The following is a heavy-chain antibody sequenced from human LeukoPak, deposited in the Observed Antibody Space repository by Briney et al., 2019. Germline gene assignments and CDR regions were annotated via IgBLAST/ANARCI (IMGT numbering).Heavy chain of an antibody. V-gene: IGHV4-59*01. CDR1: GDSISSYY. D-gene: IGHD2-15*01. Sequence: SQTLSLTCTVSGDSISSYYWSWIQQPPGKGLEWIGYIYYSGSTNYNPSLKSRVTISVDTSKNQFSLKLSSVTAADTAVYYCAREYCSGGSCHFDYWGQGTLVTVSS. J-gene: IGHJ4*02. CDR3: AREYCSGGSCHFDY. CDR2: IYYSGST.